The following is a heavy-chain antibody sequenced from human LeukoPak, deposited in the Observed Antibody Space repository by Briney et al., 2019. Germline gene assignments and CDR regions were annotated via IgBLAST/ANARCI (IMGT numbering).Heavy chain of an antibody. CDR1: GFTFSSYA. V-gene: IGHV3-23*01. D-gene: IGHD6-6*01. CDR3: AKSSSMAARPGYFDY. J-gene: IGHJ4*02. Sequence: GGSLRLSCAASGFTFSSYAMSGVPQAPGKGLEWVSAISGSGGSTYYADSVKGRFTISRDNSKNTLYLQMNSLRAEDTAVYYCAKSSSMAARPGYFDYWGQGTLVTVSS. CDR2: ISGSGGST.